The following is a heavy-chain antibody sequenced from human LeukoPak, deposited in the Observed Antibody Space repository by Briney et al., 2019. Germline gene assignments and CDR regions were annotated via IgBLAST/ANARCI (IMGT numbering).Heavy chain of an antibody. CDR1: GFTFSSYA. V-gene: IGHV3-23*01. J-gene: IGHJ4*02. CDR2: ISGSGGST. D-gene: IGHD3-22*01. CDR3: ATHGVVVVITTSSVRTSLPFDY. Sequence: PGGSLGLSCAASGFTFSSYAMSWVRQAPGKGLEWVSAISGSGGSTYYADSVKGRFTISRDNSKNTLYLQMNSLRAEDTAVYYCATHGVVVVITTSSVRTSLPFDYWGQGTLVTVSS.